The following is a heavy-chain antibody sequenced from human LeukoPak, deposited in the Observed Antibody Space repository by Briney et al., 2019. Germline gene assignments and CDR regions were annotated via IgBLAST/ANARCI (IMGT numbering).Heavy chain of an antibody. V-gene: IGHV1-2*02. CDR2: IDTKSGAT. J-gene: IGHJ4*02. D-gene: IGHD1-26*01. Sequence: ASVKVSCKASGYTFTHYLLHWVRQAPGQGLEWMGWIDTKSGATKFAQKFQARVTMTSDTSITTAYMDLSSLTSDDTAVYYCVTNDVGLHTGLGYWGQGTLVTVSS. CDR3: VTNDVGLHTGLGY. CDR1: GYTFTHYL.